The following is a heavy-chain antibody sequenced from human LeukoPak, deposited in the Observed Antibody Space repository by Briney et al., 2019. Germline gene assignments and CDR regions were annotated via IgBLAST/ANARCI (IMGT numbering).Heavy chain of an antibody. CDR3: AKEWTVVTPVPYYFDY. CDR2: ISGSGGST. J-gene: IGHJ4*02. V-gene: IGHV3-23*01. Sequence: GGSLRLSCAASGFTFSSYAMSWVRQAPGKGLEWVSAISGSGGSTYYADSVKGRFTISRDNSKNTLYLQMNSLRAEDTAVYYCAKEWTVVTPVPYYFDYWGQGTLVTVSS. D-gene: IGHD4-23*01. CDR1: GFTFSSYA.